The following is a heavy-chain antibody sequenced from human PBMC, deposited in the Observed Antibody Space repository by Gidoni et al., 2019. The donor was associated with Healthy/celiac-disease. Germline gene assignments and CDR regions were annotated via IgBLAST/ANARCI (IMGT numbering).Heavy chain of an antibody. Sequence: QVQLQQWGAGLLKPSETLSLTCAVYGGSFSGYYLSWIRPPPGKGLEWIGEINHSGSTHYNPSLKSRVTISVDTSKNQFSLKLSSVTAADTAVYYCARGRPNPPYKYSSSWPIIYFDYWGQGTLVTVSS. D-gene: IGHD6-13*01. V-gene: IGHV4-34*01. J-gene: IGHJ4*02. CDR3: ARGRPNPPYKYSSSWPIIYFDY. CDR1: GGSFSGYY. CDR2: INHSGST.